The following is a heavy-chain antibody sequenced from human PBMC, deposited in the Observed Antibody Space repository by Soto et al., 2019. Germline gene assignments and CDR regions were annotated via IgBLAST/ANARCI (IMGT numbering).Heavy chain of an antibody. CDR1: GFIISDFY. Sequence: QVQLVETGGGLVKPGGSLRLSCAVSGFIISDFYMSWIRQAPGKGLEGVSYSSRRGNYTNYPDSLRGRFTISRDRARNSLFLQMRSLSAEDTGVYYCAIGGIAADVDYWGQDTLVTVSS. CDR2: SSRRGNYT. CDR3: AIGGIAADVDY. D-gene: IGHD6-13*01. J-gene: IGHJ4*02. V-gene: IGHV3-11*06.